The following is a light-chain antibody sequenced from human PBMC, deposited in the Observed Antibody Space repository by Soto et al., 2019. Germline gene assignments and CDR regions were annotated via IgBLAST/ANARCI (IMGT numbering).Light chain of an antibody. J-gene: IGKJ3*01. Sequence: EIVLTQSPGTLSLSPVERATLSCMASQSVSSSYLAWYQQKPGQAPRLLIYGASSRATGIPDRFSGSESGTDFTLTISRLEPEDFAVYYCQQYGSSPFTFGPGTKVDI. CDR3: QQYGSSPFT. CDR1: QSVSSSY. V-gene: IGKV3-20*01. CDR2: GAS.